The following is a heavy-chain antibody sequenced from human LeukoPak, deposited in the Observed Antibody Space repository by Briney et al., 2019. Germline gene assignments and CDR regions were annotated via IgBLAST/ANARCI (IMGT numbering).Heavy chain of an antibody. D-gene: IGHD3-10*01. Sequence: GGSLRLSCAASGFTLSSYGMHWVRQAPGKGLEWVAVISYDGSNKYYADSVKGRFTISRDNSKNTLYLQMNSLRAEDTAVYYCAKDRVRGAQEYYFDYWGQGTLVTVSS. V-gene: IGHV3-30*18. CDR3: AKDRVRGAQEYYFDY. CDR1: GFTLSSYG. J-gene: IGHJ4*02. CDR2: ISYDGSNK.